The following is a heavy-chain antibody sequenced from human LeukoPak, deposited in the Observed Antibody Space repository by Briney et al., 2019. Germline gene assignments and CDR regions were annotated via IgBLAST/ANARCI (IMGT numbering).Heavy chain of an antibody. CDR2: IYYSGST. V-gene: IGHV4-61*08. D-gene: IGHD1-26*01. J-gene: IGHJ4*02. Sequence: SETLSLTCTVSGGSVNSGGYYWNWIRRPPGKGLEWIGYIYYSGSTNYNPSLKSRVTISVDTSKNQFSLKLSSVTAADTAVYYCARAAYSGSYHSDYWGQGTLVTVSS. CDR3: ARAAYSGSYHSDY. CDR1: GGSVNSGGYY.